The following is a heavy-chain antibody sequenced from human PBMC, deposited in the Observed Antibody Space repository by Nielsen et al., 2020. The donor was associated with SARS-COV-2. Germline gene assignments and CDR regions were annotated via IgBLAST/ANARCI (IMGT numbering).Heavy chain of an antibody. V-gene: IGHV3-11*04. CDR1: GFTFSDYY. Sequence: GESLKISCAASGFTFSDYYMSWLRQAPGKGLECVSYISPGGVTIYYGDSVRGRFTVSRDNAKNSLYLQMNSLRAEDTALYYCARRTPSMSRGAFRLWGQGTMVTVSS. CDR3: ARRTPSMSRGAFRL. D-gene: IGHD3-10*01. CDR2: ISPGGVTI. J-gene: IGHJ3*01.